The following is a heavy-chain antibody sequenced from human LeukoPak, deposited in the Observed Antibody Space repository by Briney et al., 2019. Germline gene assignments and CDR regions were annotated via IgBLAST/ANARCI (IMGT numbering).Heavy chain of an antibody. J-gene: IGHJ6*03. CDR1: GFTFSNYW. Sequence: PGGSLRLSCAASGFTFSNYWMHWVRQAPGKGLVWVSRINVDGSSTTYADFVKGRFTISRDNAKNTLYLQMNSLRAEDTAVYYCARYSFSTYYYNYYMDVWGKGTTVTVSS. CDR2: INVDGSST. CDR3: ARYSFSTYYYNYYMDV. V-gene: IGHV3-74*01. D-gene: IGHD6-13*01.